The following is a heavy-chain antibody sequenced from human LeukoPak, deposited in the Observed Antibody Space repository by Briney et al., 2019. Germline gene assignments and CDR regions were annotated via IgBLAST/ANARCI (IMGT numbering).Heavy chain of an antibody. J-gene: IGHJ6*02. CDR2: IYTSGST. CDR3: AGGAVGYSNNAGYGMDV. D-gene: IGHD4-11*01. V-gene: IGHV4-61*02. Sequence: SQTLSLTCTVSGGSISSGSYYWSWSRQPAGNGLEWIVRIYTSGSTNYNPSLKSRVTISVDTSKNQFSLKLSSLPAEARAVYYCAGGAVGYSNNAGYGMDVWGQGTTVTVSS. CDR1: GGSISSGSYY.